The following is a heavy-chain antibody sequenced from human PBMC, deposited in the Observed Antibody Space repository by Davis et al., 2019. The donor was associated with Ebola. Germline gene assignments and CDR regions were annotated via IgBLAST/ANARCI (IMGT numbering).Heavy chain of an antibody. D-gene: IGHD3-9*01. CDR1: GGTFSSYA. CDR3: AAWTYYDILTGYYHYGMDV. V-gene: IGHV1-69*04. Sequence: SVKVSCKASGGTFSSYAISWVRQAPGQGLEWIGRIIPILGIANYAQKFQGRVTITADKSTSTAYMELSSLRSEDTAVYYCAAWTYYDILTGYYHYGMDVWGQGTTVTISS. CDR2: IIPILGIA. J-gene: IGHJ6*02.